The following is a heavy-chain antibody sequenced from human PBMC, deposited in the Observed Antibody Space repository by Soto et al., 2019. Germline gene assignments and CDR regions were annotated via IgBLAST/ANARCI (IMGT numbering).Heavy chain of an antibody. CDR3: ASVRGSGSPFNWFDP. Sequence: QVQLQESGPGLVKPSQTLSLTCTVSGGSISSGGYYWSWIRQHPGKGLEWIGYIYYSGSTYDNPSLKSRVTISVDTSKNQFSLKLGSVTAADTAVYYCASVRGSGSPFNWFDPWGQGTLVTVSS. J-gene: IGHJ5*02. CDR1: GGSISSGGYY. CDR2: IYYSGST. D-gene: IGHD3-10*01. V-gene: IGHV4-31*03.